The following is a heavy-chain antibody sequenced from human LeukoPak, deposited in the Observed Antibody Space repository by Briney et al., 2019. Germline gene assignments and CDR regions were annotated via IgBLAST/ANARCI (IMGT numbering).Heavy chain of an antibody. CDR2: IYYSGST. CDR3: ARGRLYYYYYMDV. J-gene: IGHJ6*03. Sequence: SETLSLTCTVSGGSISSYYWSWTRQPPGKGLEWIGYIYYSGSTNYNPSLKSRVTISVDTSKNQFSLKLSSVTAADTAVYYCARGRLYYYYYMDVWGKGTTVTVSS. CDR1: GGSISSYY. V-gene: IGHV4-59*01.